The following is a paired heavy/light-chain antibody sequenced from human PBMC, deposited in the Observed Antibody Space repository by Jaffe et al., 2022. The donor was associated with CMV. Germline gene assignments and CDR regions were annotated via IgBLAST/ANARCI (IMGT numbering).Light chain of an antibody. CDR1: SSNIGSHT. Sequence: QSVLTQPPSASGTPGQRVTISCSGSSSNIGSHTVNWYQQFPGTAPKVLIFSNNQRPSGVPDRFSGSKSGTSASLAISGLQSEDEADYYCATWDDSLNGPLFGGGTKLTVL. J-gene: IGLJ2*01. CDR2: SNN. CDR3: ATWDDSLNGPL. V-gene: IGLV1-44*01.
Heavy chain of an antibody. CDR3: AKANARRVDAPIVYY. CDR2: ISGSGDST. Sequence: EVQLLESGGGLVQPGGSLRLSCAASGFTLSTYAMYWVRQAPGKGLEWVSGISGSGDSTYYADSVKGRFTISRDNSKNTLYLQMSSLRAEDTALYYCAKANARRVDAPIVYYWGQGTLVTVSS. V-gene: IGHV3-23*01. CDR1: GFTLSTYA. D-gene: IGHD5-18*01. J-gene: IGHJ4*02.